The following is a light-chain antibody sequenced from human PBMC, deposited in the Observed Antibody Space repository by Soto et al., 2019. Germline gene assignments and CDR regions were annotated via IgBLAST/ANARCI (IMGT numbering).Light chain of an antibody. V-gene: IGLV2-14*01. Sequence: QSALTQPAFVSGTPGQSITISCTGSSSDVGSHNHVPWSQQYPGRAPKLIIYEVSYRPSGVSNRFSGSKSGNTASLTISGLQAEEEADYYCSSYKSRGVFGTGTKDNVL. CDR2: EVS. J-gene: IGLJ1*01. CDR3: SSYKSRGV. CDR1: SSDVGSHNH.